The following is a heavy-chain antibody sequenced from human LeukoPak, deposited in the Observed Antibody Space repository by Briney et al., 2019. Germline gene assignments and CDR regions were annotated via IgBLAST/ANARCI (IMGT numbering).Heavy chain of an antibody. CDR3: AGDQTYWGPTTCHSGWFDP. D-gene: IGHD2-21*01. V-gene: IGHV4-59*01. Sequence: SETLSLTCTVSGGSISIYSWSWVRQPPGKGLEWIGHFHYSGSTNYNPSLRSRVTMSVDTSKNQLSLKLSSVTAADTAVYYCAGDQTYWGPTTCHSGWFDPWGQGTLVTVSS. J-gene: IGHJ5*02. CDR2: FHYSGST. CDR1: GGSISIYS.